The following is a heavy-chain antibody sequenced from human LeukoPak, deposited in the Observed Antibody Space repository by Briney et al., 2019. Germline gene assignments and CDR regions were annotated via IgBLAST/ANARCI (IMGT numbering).Heavy chain of an antibody. V-gene: IGHV4-4*09. CDR1: GGSISSYY. Sequence: SETLSLTCTVSGGSISSYYWSWIRQSPVKGLEWIGYISPSGSAFYNPSLESRVAISLDTSENQFSMRLNSVTAADTAVYYCARRNHYFYYMDVWGKGTTVTVSS. J-gene: IGHJ6*03. CDR2: ISPSGSA. CDR3: ARRNHYFYYMDV.